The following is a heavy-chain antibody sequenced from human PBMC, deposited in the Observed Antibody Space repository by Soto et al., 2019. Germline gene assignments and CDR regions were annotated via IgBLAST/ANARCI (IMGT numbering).Heavy chain of an antibody. J-gene: IGHJ4*02. V-gene: IGHV3-15*07. Sequence: EVQLVESGGGLVEPGGSLRLSCVVSGFTISNAWMNWVRQAPGKGLEWVGRIKAKADGGTIDHAAPVKGRFIISRDDSKNTLFLQMNSLKTEDTGVYYCSSDYDEDGCWGQGTLVTVSS. D-gene: IGHD3-16*01. CDR2: IKAKADGGTI. CDR1: GFTISNAW. CDR3: SSDYDEDGC.